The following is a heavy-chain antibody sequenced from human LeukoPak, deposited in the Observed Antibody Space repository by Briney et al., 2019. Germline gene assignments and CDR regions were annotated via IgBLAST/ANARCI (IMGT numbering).Heavy chain of an antibody. D-gene: IGHD1-1*01. CDR1: GGSFSGYY. J-gene: IGHJ4*02. Sequence: SETLSLTCAVYGGSFSGYYWSWIRQPPGKGLEWIGEINHSGSTNYNPSLKSRVTISVDTSKNQFSLKLSSVTAADTAVYYCARENDSNYDYWGQGTLVTVSS. V-gene: IGHV4-34*01. CDR2: INHSGST. CDR3: ARENDSNYDY.